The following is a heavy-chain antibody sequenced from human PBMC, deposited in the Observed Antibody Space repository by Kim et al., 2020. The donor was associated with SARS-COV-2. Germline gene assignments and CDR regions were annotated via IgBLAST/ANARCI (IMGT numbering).Heavy chain of an antibody. CDR3: ARDGGARQQLNVLPSTAGHYYSYGMDV. V-gene: IGHV1-69*04. Sequence: SVKVSCKASGGTFSSYAISWVRQAPGQGLEWMGRIIPILGIANYAQKFQGRVTITADKSTSTAYMELSSLRSEDTAVYYCARDGGARQQLNVLPSTAGHYYSYGMDVWGQGTTVTVSS. D-gene: IGHD6-13*01. CDR1: GGTFSSYA. CDR2: IIPILGIA. J-gene: IGHJ6*02.